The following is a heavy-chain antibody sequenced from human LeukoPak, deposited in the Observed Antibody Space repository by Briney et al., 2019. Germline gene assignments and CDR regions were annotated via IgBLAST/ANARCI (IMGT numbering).Heavy chain of an antibody. V-gene: IGHV3-7*01. D-gene: IGHD4-17*01. J-gene: IGHJ4*02. Sequence: GGSLRLSCAASGFTYRTYWLAWVRQAPGKGLEWVANIKQDGSGKYYVDSVKGRFTISRDNSKNSLNLQMNSMRVDHTAMYYCVHGDHGLEYWGQGILVTVSA. CDR1: GFTYRTYW. CDR3: VHGDHGLEY. CDR2: IKQDGSGK.